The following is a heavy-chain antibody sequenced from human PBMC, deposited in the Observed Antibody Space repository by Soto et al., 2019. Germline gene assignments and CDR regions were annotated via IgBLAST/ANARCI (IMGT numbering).Heavy chain of an antibody. CDR2: IGTAGDT. Sequence: GGSLRLSCAASGFTFSSYDMHWVRQATGKGLEWVSAIGTAGDTYYPGSVKGRFTISRENAKNSLYHQMNSLRAEDTAVYYCARESSVTMIVENYYGMDVWGQGTTVTVSS. D-gene: IGHD3-22*01. J-gene: IGHJ6*02. CDR1: GFTFSSYD. CDR3: ARESSVTMIVENYYGMDV. V-gene: IGHV3-13*01.